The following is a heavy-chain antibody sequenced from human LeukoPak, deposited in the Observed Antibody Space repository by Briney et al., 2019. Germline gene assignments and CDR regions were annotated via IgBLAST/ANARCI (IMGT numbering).Heavy chain of an antibody. CDR1: GFTFGSSY. CDR2: INSDGSNT. D-gene: IGHD2-21*02. Sequence: GGSLRLSCAASGFTFGSSYMHWVRQVPGKGLVWVSRINSDGSNTNYADSVKGRFTISRDNSKNTLYLQMNSLRAEDTAVYYCARIVVVTAMDYWGQGTLVTVSS. CDR3: ARIVVVTAMDY. J-gene: IGHJ4*02. V-gene: IGHV3-74*01.